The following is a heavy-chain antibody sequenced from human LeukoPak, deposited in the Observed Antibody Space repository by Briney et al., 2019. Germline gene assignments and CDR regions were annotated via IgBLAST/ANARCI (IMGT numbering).Heavy chain of an antibody. J-gene: IGHJ3*02. CDR3: ARDDGSAGGTDAFDI. Sequence: SETLSLTRTVSGGSVSSGTYFWSCTRQPPGKGLEWIGYIYYSGSTNYNPSLKSRVTISVVTSKNQFSLKLSAVTAADTAVYYCARDDGSAGGTDAFDIWGQGTMVTVSS. V-gene: IGHV4-61*01. CDR2: IYYSGST. CDR1: GGSVSSGTYF. D-gene: IGHD1-1*01.